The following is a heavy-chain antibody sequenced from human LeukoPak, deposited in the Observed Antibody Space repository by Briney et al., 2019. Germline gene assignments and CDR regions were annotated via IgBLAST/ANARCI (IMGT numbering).Heavy chain of an antibody. V-gene: IGHV3-15*01. J-gene: IGHJ3*02. CDR2: IKSKTDGGTT. CDR1: GFTFSDYS. Sequence: KSGGSLRLSCEVSGFTFSDYSMKWARQAPGKGLEWVGRIKSKTDGGTTDYAAPVKGRFTISRDDSKNTLYLQMNSLKTEDTAVYYCTTGGDLHGSSGYYMGQDAFDIWGQGTMVTVSS. D-gene: IGHD3-22*01. CDR3: TTGGDLHGSSGYYMGQDAFDI.